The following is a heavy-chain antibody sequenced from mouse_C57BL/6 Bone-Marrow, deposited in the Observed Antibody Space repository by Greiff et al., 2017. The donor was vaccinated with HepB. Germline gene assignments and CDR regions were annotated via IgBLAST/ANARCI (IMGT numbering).Heavy chain of an antibody. V-gene: IGHV5-9*01. CDR2: ISGGGGNT. CDR1: GFTFSSYT. CDR3: ARDYWDWDFDV. Sequence: EVQGVESGGGLVKPGGSLKLSCAASGFTFSSYTMSWVRQTPEKRLEWVATISGGGGNTYYPDSVKGRFTISRDNAKNTLYLEMSSLRSEDTALYYCARDYWDWDFDVWGTGTTVTVSS. D-gene: IGHD1-1*01. J-gene: IGHJ1*03.